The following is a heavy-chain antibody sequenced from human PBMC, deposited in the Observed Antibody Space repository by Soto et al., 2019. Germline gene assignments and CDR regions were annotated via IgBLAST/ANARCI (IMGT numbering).Heavy chain of an antibody. CDR3: ARLYCSGGSCYSPDY. J-gene: IGHJ4*02. D-gene: IGHD2-15*01. Sequence: GASVKVSCKASGYTFTSYEINWVRQATGQGLEYLGWMNPNSGKTAYVQKFQGRVTMTWDTSITTAYMELSSLRSEDTAVYFCARLYCSGGSCYSPDYWGQGTLVTVSS. V-gene: IGHV1-8*01. CDR1: GYTFTSYE. CDR2: MNPNSGKT.